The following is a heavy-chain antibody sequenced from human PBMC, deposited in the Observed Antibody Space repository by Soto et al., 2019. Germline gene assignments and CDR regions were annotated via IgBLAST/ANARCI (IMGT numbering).Heavy chain of an antibody. J-gene: IGHJ5*02. V-gene: IGHV4-61*01. CDR3: ARYDAESGSNKLDP. Sequence: QVQLQESGPGLVKPSETLSVTCTVSGGSVSSRSHFWSWIRQPPGGGLQWIGYIFYSGSTNYNPSLKSRATLSVDTSRNQFSLRLTSVTAADTAFYYCARYDAESGSNKLDPWGQGTLVTVS. CDR2: IFYSGST. CDR1: GGSVSSRSHF. D-gene: IGHD5-12*01.